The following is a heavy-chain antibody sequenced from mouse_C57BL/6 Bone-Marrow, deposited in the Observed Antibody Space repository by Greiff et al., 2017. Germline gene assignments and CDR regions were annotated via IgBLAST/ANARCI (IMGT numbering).Heavy chain of an antibody. CDR1: GFTFSDFY. CDR2: SRNKAKDYTT. Sequence: EVKLVESGGGLVQSGRSLRLSCATSGFTFSDFYMEWVRQAPGKGLVWIAASRNKAKDYTTASSASVKGRFIVSRDTSQSILYLQMNALRAEDTAIYYCARDAGDDDGYAMDYWGQGTSVTVSS. V-gene: IGHV7-1*01. J-gene: IGHJ4*01. CDR3: ARDAGDDDGYAMDY. D-gene: IGHD2-4*01.